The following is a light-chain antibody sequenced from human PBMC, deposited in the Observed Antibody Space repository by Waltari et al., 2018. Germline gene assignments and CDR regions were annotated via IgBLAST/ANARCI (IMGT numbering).Light chain of an antibody. CDR1: ESLNNW. J-gene: IGKJ1*01. Sequence: DLKVTQSPSTMPAPVGDRVTITCRASESLNNWLAWYQQKPGKPPELLIDKASTLENGVPSRVSGSGSGTEFTLTISSLQPDDVATYYWQQYKGNSRTFGQGTKVEIK. CDR3: QQYKGNSRT. CDR2: KAS. V-gene: IGKV1-5*03.